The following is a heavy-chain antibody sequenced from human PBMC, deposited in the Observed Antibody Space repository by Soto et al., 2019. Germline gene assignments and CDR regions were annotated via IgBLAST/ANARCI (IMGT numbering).Heavy chain of an antibody. J-gene: IGHJ4*02. CDR2: IYPGDSDT. CDR3: ARRLSSGWYGKYYFDY. Sequence: PGESLKISCKGSGYSFTSYWIGWVRQMPGKGLEWMGIIYPGDSDTRYSPSFQGQVTISADKSISTAYLQWSSLKASDTAMYYCARRLSSGWYGKYYFDYWGQGTLVTVSS. CDR1: GYSFTSYW. D-gene: IGHD6-19*01. V-gene: IGHV5-51*01.